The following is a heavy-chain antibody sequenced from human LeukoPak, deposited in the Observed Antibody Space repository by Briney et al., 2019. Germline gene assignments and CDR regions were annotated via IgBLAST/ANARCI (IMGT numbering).Heavy chain of an antibody. CDR1: GFTVSTKY. J-gene: IGHJ4*02. D-gene: IGHD2-2*01. CDR3: ARVGGVPAAHFDH. CDR2: IYSSGTT. V-gene: IGHV3-53*01. Sequence: GGSLRLSCAASGFTVSTKYMSWVRQAPGKGLEWVSLIYSSGTTYYADSVKGRFTISRDNSKNSLYLQMNSLRAEDTAVYYRARVGGVPAAHFDHWGQGTLVTVSS.